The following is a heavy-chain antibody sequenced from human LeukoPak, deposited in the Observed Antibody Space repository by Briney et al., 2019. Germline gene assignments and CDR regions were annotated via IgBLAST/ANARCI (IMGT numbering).Heavy chain of an antibody. Sequence: GASVKVSCKASGYTFTGYYMHWVRQAPGQGLEWMGWINPNSGGTNYAQKFQGRVTMTRDTSISTAYMELSRLRSDDTAVYYCARVGSYYSIGAFDIWGQGTMVTVSS. CDR1: GYTFTGYY. D-gene: IGHD3-10*01. CDR2: INPNSGGT. CDR3: ARVGSYYSIGAFDI. J-gene: IGHJ3*02. V-gene: IGHV1-2*02.